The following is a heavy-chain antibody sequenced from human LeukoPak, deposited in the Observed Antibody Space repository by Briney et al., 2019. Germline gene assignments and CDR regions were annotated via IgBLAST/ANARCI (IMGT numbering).Heavy chain of an antibody. CDR3: ARLGVATMYYYYGMDV. CDR1: GFTFSSYA. Sequence: GGSLRLSCAASGFTFSSYAMSWVRQAPGKGLEWVSAISGNGGSTYYADSVKGRFTISRDNAKNSLYLQMNSLRAEDTAVYYCARLGVATMYYYYGMDVWGQGTTVTVSS. CDR2: ISGNGGST. V-gene: IGHV3-23*01. D-gene: IGHD5-24*01. J-gene: IGHJ6*02.